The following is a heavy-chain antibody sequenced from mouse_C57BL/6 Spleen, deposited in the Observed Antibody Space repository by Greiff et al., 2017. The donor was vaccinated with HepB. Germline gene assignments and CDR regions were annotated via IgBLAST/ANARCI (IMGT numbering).Heavy chain of an antibody. J-gene: IGHJ2*01. CDR3: ANYVGNYFDY. Sequence: EVQLQQSGPELVKPGASVKISCKASGYTFTDYYMNWVKQSHGKSLEWIGDINPNNGGTSYNQKFKGKATLTVDKSSSTAYMELRSLTSEDSAVYYCANYVGNYFDYGGQGTTLTVSS. CDR2: INPNNGGT. V-gene: IGHV1-26*01. D-gene: IGHD1-1*01. CDR1: GYTFTDYY.